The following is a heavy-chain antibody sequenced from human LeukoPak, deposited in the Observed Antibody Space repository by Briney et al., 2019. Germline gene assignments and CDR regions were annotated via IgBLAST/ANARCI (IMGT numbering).Heavy chain of an antibody. CDR1: GFTFTTYA. CDR2: IGAGGAAT. D-gene: IGHD6-19*01. Sequence: PGASLRLSCAASGFTFTTYAMTWVRQAPGKGLEWVSSIGAGGAATFYSDSVKGRFTISRDNSMNTLYLQMNSLRADDTAVYYGGRPTKFWLIQGDGVDVWGQGTTVTVSS. CDR3: GRPTKFWLIQGDGVDV. V-gene: IGHV3-23*01. J-gene: IGHJ6*02.